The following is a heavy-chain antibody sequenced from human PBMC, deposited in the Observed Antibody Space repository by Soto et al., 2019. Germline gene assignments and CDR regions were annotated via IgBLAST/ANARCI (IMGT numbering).Heavy chain of an antibody. Sequence: ASVKVSCKASGYTFTSYDINWVRQATGQGLEWMGWMNPNSGNTGYAQKFQGRVTMTRNTPISTAYMELSSLRSEDTAVYYCAVMVRGVIILHYFDYCGQGTLVTVSS. V-gene: IGHV1-8*01. J-gene: IGHJ4*02. CDR2: MNPNSGNT. CDR1: GYTFTSYD. D-gene: IGHD3-10*01. CDR3: AVMVRGVIILHYFDY.